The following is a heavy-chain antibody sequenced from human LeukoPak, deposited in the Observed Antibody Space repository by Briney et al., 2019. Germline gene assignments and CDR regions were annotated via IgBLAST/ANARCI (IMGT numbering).Heavy chain of an antibody. Sequence: SVKVSCKASGGTFSSYAISWVRQAPGQGLEWMGGIIPIFGTANYAQKFQGRVTITTDESTSTAYMELSSLRSEDMAVYYCARDRDSSPSWFDPWGQGTLVTVSS. CDR3: ARDRDSSPSWFDP. V-gene: IGHV1-69*05. J-gene: IGHJ5*02. D-gene: IGHD6-6*01. CDR2: IIPIFGTA. CDR1: GGTFSSYA.